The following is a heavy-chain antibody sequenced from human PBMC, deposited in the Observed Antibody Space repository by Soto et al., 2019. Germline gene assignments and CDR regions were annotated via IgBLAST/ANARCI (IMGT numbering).Heavy chain of an antibody. J-gene: IGHJ4*02. CDR3: AHTELGTKLDY. CDR1: GFSPSTSGVG. V-gene: IGHV2-5*02. Sequence: QITLKESGPTLVKPTQTLTLTCTFSGFSPSTSGVGVGWIRQPPGKALEWLALIYWDDDKRYSPSLKSRLTITKDTSKNQVVLTMTNMDPVDTATYYCAHTELGTKLDYWGQGTLVTVSS. CDR2: IYWDDDK. D-gene: IGHD7-27*01.